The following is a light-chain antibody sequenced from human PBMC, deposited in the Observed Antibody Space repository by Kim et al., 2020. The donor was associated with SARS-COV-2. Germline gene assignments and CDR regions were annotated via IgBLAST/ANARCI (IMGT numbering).Light chain of an antibody. Sequence: GKTARITCEGKNIGSKSVHWYQQKPGQAPVLVIYYDSDRPSGIPERFSGSNSGNTATLTISRVEAGDEADYYCQVWDSSSDHPGWVFGGGTQLTVL. CDR2: YDS. V-gene: IGLV3-21*04. J-gene: IGLJ3*02. CDR3: QVWDSSSDHPGWV. CDR1: NIGSKS.